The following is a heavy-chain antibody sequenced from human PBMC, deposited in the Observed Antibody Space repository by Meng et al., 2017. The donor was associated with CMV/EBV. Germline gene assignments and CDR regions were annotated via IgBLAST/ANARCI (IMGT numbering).Heavy chain of an antibody. CDR1: GFTFSSYS. CDR2: ISYDGSNK. D-gene: IGHD3-22*01. V-gene: IGHV3-30*03. J-gene: IGHJ4*02. CDR3: ASPVVDYYDSSGFTTPLDY. Sequence: GESLKISCAASGFTFSSYSMNWVRQAPGKGLEWVAVISYDGSNKYYADSVKGRFTISRDNSKNTLYLQMNSLRAEDTAVYYCASPVVDYYDSSGFTTPLDYWGQGTLVTVSS.